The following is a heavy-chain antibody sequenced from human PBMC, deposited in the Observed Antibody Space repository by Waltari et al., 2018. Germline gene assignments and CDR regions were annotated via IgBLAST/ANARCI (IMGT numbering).Heavy chain of an antibody. CDR3: ASESSVGY. Sequence: EVQLVESGGGLVQPGGSLRLSCAASGFTFRSSWMSWVRQAPGKGLEWVANIKQDGSEKYYVDSVKGRFTISRDNAKNSLYLQMNSLRAEDTAVYYCASESSVGYWGQGTLVTVSS. CDR2: IKQDGSEK. J-gene: IGHJ4*02. D-gene: IGHD6-25*01. CDR1: GFTFRSSW. V-gene: IGHV3-7*01.